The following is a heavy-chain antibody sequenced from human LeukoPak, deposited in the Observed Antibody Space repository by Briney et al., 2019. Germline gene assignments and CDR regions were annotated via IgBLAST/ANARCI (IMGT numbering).Heavy chain of an antibody. J-gene: IGHJ6*02. Sequence: ASVKVSCKASGYTFTSYAMHWVRQAPGQRLEWMGWINAGNGNTKYSQKFQGRVTITRDTSASTAYMEPSSLRSEDTAVYYCARDLWPYTYYGMDVWGQGTTVTVSS. V-gene: IGHV1-3*01. D-gene: IGHD2/OR15-2a*01. CDR3: ARDLWPYTYYGMDV. CDR2: INAGNGNT. CDR1: GYTFTSYA.